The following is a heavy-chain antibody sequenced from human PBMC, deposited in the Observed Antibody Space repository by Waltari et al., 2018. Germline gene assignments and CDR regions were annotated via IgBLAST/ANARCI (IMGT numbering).Heavy chain of an antibody. D-gene: IGHD1-26*01. CDR2: IYYSGST. CDR1: GGSISSHY. V-gene: IGHV4-59*11. Sequence: QVQLQESGPGLVKPSETLSLTCTVSGGSISSHYWSWIRQTPGKGLEWSGYIYYSGSTNDNPSLKSRVTISVDTSKNQFSLKLSSVTAADTAVYYCARGKWELLRVVNWYFDLWGRGTLVTVSS. J-gene: IGHJ2*01. CDR3: ARGKWELLRVVNWYFDL.